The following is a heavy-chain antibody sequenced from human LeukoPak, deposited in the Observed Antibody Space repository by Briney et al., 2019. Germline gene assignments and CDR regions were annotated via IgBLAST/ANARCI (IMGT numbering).Heavy chain of an antibody. CDR3: AKTQGYYDA. D-gene: IGHD2-15*01. J-gene: IGHJ5*02. Sequence: GGALGLSCVASGVTFYKYSLSWGRPAPGKGLELVSGIYGNKTVYGDAVKGRFTISRDNSKNTLYLQMNSLRADDTAVYYCAKTQGYYDAWGQGALVTVSS. V-gene: IGHV3-23*05. CDR2: IYGNKT. CDR1: GVTFYKYS.